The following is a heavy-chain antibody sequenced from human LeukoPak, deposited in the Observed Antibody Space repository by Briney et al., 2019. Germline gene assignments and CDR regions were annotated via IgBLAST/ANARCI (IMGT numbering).Heavy chain of an antibody. D-gene: IGHD3-10*01. CDR1: RFTFRASA. CDR3: EKEHHHGPGIDALDI. Sequence: GGSLRLSCAPSRFTFRASAISWVRQAPGKGLEWVSAISGSGSRTYYADSVKGRFTISRDNSKNTLYLQMNRLRAEDTAVFYCEKEHHHGPGIDALDIWGQGTMVTVSS. J-gene: IGHJ3*02. V-gene: IGHV3-23*01. CDR2: ISGSGSRT.